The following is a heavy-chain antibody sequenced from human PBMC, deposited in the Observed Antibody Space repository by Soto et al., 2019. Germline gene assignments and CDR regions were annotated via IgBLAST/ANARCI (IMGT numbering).Heavy chain of an antibody. D-gene: IGHD2-15*01. V-gene: IGHV4-31*03. J-gene: IGHJ4*02. CDR1: GGSISSGGYY. CDR3: ARAHRVCSGGSCYSDGYFDY. Sequence: PSETLSLTCTVSGGSISSGGYYWSWIRQHPGKGLEWIGYIYYSGSTYYNPSLKSRVTISVDTSKNQFSLKLSSVTAADTAVYYCARAHRVCSGGSCYSDGYFDYWGQGTLVTVSS. CDR2: IYYSGST.